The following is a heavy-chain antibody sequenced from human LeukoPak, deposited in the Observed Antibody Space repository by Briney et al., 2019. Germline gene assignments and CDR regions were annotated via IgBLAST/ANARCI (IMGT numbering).Heavy chain of an antibody. V-gene: IGHV1-8*01. CDR2: MNPNSGNT. CDR1: GYTFTGYD. D-gene: IGHD3-10*01. Sequence: GASVKVSCKASGYTFTGYDINWVRQATGQGLEWMGWMNPNSGNTGYAQKFQGRVTMTRNTSISTAYMELSSLRSEDTAVYYCAIRRFGEQYYYFDYWGQGTLVTVSS. CDR3: AIRRFGEQYYYFDY. J-gene: IGHJ4*02.